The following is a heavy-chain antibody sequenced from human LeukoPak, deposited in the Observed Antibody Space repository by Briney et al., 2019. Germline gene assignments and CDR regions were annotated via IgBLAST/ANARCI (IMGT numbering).Heavy chain of an antibody. CDR3: ARSTPPSLYYPPPRYAFDI. J-gene: IGHJ3*02. CDR1: GFSLSTSGVG. CDR2: IYWNDDK. D-gene: IGHD3-10*01. Sequence: SGPTLVKPTQTLMLTCTFSGFSLSTSGVGVGWIRQPPGKALEWLALIYWNDDKRYSPSLKSRLTITKDTSKNQVVLTMTNIDPEDTATYYCARSTPPSLYYPPPRYAFDIWGQGTMVTVSS. V-gene: IGHV2-5*01.